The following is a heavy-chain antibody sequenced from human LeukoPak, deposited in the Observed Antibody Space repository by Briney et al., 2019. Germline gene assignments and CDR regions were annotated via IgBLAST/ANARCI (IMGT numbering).Heavy chain of an antibody. J-gene: IGHJ4*02. CDR2: ISYDGSNK. CDR3: ARGGSSIAAAGWY. Sequence: PGRSLRLSCAASGFTFSSYAMHWVRPAPGKGLEWVAVISYDGSNKYYADSVKGRFTISRDNSKNTLYLQMNSLRAEDTAVYYCARGGSSIAAAGWYWGQGTLVAVSS. V-gene: IGHV3-30*04. D-gene: IGHD6-13*01. CDR1: GFTFSSYA.